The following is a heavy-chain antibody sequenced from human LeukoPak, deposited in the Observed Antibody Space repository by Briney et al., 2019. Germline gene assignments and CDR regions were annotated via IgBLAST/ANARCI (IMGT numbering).Heavy chain of an antibody. CDR3: AKPLATGYYFDY. CDR2: ISGSGDST. Sequence: GGSLRLSCAASGFTFSNYGMSWVRQAPGKGLEWVSGISGSGDSTDYADSVKGRFTISRNNSMNTLYLQMNSLRAEDTAVYYCAKPLATGYYFDYWGQGTLVTVSS. D-gene: IGHD1-1*01. CDR1: GFTFSNYG. J-gene: IGHJ4*02. V-gene: IGHV3-23*01.